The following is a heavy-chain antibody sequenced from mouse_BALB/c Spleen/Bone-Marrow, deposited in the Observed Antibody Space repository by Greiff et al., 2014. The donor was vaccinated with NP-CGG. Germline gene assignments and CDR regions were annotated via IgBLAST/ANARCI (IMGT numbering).Heavy chain of an antibody. CDR3: ARGGHDFPLDY. Sequence: VKLQESGAEFVMPGASVKMSCKASGYAFTDKWMHWVKQRPGQGLEWIGAIDTSDSYINYNQKFKGKASLTVDASSSTAYMHLSSLTSDDSAVYYCARGGHDFPLDYWGQGTSVIVSS. CDR1: GYAFTDKW. CDR2: IDTSDSYI. V-gene: IGHV1-69*01. D-gene: IGHD2-4*01. J-gene: IGHJ4*01.